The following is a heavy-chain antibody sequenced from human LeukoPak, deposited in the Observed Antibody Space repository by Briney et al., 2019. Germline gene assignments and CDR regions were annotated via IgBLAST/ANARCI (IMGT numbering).Heavy chain of an antibody. D-gene: IGHD4-17*01. CDR1: GFSFTNAW. CDR3: ATEYYGAYNY. J-gene: IGHJ4*02. CDR2: IKSRTDGGTT. Sequence: GGSLRLSCAASGFSFTNAWMSWIRQAPVKGLEWVGHIKSRTDGGTTDYAAPVKDRFSISRDDSKDTLYLQMNSLKTEDVAVYYCATEYYGAYNYWGQGTLVTVSS. V-gene: IGHV3-15*01.